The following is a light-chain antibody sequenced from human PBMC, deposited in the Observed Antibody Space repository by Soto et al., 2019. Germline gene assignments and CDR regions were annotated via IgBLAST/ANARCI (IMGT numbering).Light chain of an antibody. CDR2: DAS. Sequence: EIVLTQSPATLSLSPGERATLSCRASQSVSSYLAWYQQKPGQAPRLLIYDASHRATGIPARFSGSRSGTDFTLTITSLEPEDFAVYYCQQRSNWPYTFGQGTKLEIK. CDR3: QQRSNWPYT. J-gene: IGKJ2*01. V-gene: IGKV3-11*01. CDR1: QSVSSY.